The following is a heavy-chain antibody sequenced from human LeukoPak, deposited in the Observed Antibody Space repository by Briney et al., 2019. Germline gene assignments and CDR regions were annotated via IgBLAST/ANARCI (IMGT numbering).Heavy chain of an antibody. D-gene: IGHD3-10*02. V-gene: IGHV3-48*03. Sequence: PGGSLRLSCAASGFTFSSYEMNWVRQAPGKGLEWVSYISSSGSTIYYADSMKGRFTISRDNAKNSLYLQMKSLRAEDTAVYYCAELGITMIGGVWGKGTTVTISS. CDR1: GFTFSSYE. CDR2: ISSSGSTI. J-gene: IGHJ6*04. CDR3: AELGITMIGGV.